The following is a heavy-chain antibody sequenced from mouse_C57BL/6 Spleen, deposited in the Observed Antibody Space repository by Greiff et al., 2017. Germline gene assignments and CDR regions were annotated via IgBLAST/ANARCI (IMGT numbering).Heavy chain of an antibody. Sequence: QVQLQQSGAELARPGASVKLSCKASGYTFTSYGISWVKQRTGQGLEWIGEIYPRSGNTYYNEKFKGKATLTAGKSSSTAYMELRSLTSEDSAVYFCARAYGSRGPLDYWGQGTTLTVSS. CDR1: GYTFTSYG. CDR3: ARAYGSRGPLDY. D-gene: IGHD1-1*01. CDR2: IYPRSGNT. J-gene: IGHJ2*01. V-gene: IGHV1-81*01.